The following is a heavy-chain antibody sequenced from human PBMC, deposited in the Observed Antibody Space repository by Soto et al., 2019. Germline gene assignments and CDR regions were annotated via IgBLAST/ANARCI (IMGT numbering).Heavy chain of an antibody. CDR3: ARDIYKGYGDYSSYYYSGMDV. J-gene: IGHJ6*02. Sequence: PSETLSLTSTVAGCSISSGGYYWICIRQHPGKGLEWIGYIYYSGSTYYNPSLKSRVTISVDTSKNQFSLKLSSVTAADTAVYYCARDIYKGYGDYSSYYYSGMDVWGQGTTVTVSS. CDR1: GCSISSGGYY. V-gene: IGHV4-31*03. CDR2: IYYSGST. D-gene: IGHD4-17*01.